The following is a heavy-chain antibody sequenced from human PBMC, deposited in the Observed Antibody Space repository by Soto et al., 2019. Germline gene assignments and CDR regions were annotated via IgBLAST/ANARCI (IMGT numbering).Heavy chain of an antibody. CDR3: ASPAPRYHDYGDYGGGNYFDY. CDR2: IYYSGST. CDR1: GGSISSSSYY. D-gene: IGHD4-17*01. Sequence: SETLSLTCTVSGGSISSSSYYWGWIRQPPGKGLEWIGSIYYSGSTYYNPSLKSRVNISVDTSKNQFSLKLSSVTAADTAVYYCASPAPRYHDYGDYGGGNYFDYWGQGTLVTVSS. V-gene: IGHV4-39*01. J-gene: IGHJ4*02.